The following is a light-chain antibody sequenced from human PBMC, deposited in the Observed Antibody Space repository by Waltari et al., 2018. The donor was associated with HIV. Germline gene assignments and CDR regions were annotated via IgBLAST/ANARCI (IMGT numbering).Light chain of an antibody. J-gene: IGLJ2*01. CDR2: ADS. CDR1: YIGAKS. V-gene: IGLV3-9*01. CDR3: QVWDSGNVI. Sequence: SYEVTQRPSVSVALGQTAKITCGGNYIGAKSVHWYQQKAGQAPLLVIYADSGRPSGVPVRFSGSSSGNTATLTISRVQSGDEAHYYCQVWDSGNVIFGGGTKLTVL.